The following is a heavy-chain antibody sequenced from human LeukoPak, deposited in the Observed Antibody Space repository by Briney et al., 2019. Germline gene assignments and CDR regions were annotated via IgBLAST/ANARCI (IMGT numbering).Heavy chain of an antibody. J-gene: IGHJ4*02. CDR1: GGSFSGYY. D-gene: IGHD6-6*01. CDR3: AREGSSSLMLDY. Sequence: SETLSLTCAVYGGSFSGYYWSWIRQPPGKGLEWIGEINHSGSTNYNPSLKSRVTISVDTSKNQFSLKLSSVTAADTAVYYCAREGSSSLMLDYWGQGTLVTVSS. CDR2: INHSGST. V-gene: IGHV4-34*01.